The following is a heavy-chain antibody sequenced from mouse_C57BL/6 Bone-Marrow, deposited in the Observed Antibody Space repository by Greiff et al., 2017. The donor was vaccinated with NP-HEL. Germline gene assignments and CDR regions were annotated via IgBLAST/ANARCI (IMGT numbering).Heavy chain of an antibody. CDR2: IDPSDSYT. CDR3: ARPYGSSSFAY. V-gene: IGHV1-69*01. Sequence: QVQLQQPGAELVMPGASVKLSCKASGYTFTSYWMHWVKQRPGQGLEWIGEIDPSDSYTNYNQKVKGKSTLTVDKSSSTAYMQLSSLTSEDSAVYYCARPYGSSSFAYWGQGTLVTVSA. CDR1: GYTFTSYW. D-gene: IGHD1-1*01. J-gene: IGHJ3*01.